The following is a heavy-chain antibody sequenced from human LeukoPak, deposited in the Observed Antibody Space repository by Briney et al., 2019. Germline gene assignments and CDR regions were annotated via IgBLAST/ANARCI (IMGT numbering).Heavy chain of an antibody. CDR2: ISSSGSTI. CDR1: GFTFSSYE. CDR3: AREYHSGYADY. V-gene: IGHV3-48*03. D-gene: IGHD5-12*01. Sequence: GGSLRLSCAASGFTFSSYEMNWVREAPGTGLEWVSYISSSGSTIYYADSVKGRFTISRDNAKNSLYLQMNSLRAEDTAVYYCAREYHSGYADYWGQGTLVTVSS. J-gene: IGHJ4*02.